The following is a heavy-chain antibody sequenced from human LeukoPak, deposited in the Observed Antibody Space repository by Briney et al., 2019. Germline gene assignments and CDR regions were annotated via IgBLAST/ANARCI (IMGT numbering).Heavy chain of an antibody. CDR1: GGSISSSSYY. J-gene: IGHJ6*02. D-gene: IGHD4-17*01. CDR2: IYYSGST. Sequence: SETLSLTCTVSGGSISSSSYYWGWIRQPPGKGLEWIGSIYYSGSTYYNPSLKSRVTISVDTSKNQFSLKLSSVTAADTAVYYCARGLRVYDYYGMDVWGQGTTVTVSS. CDR3: ARGLRVYDYYGMDV. V-gene: IGHV4-39*07.